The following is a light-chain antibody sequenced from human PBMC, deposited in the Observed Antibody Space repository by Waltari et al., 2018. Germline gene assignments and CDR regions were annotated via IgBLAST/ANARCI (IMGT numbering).Light chain of an antibody. V-gene: IGLV4-69*01. CDR2: VNSDGSH. J-gene: IGLJ3*02. CDR3: QTGGHGTWV. Sequence: QLVLTQSPSASASLGASIKLTCTLSSGHSSNVIAWLQQQPEKGPRFLMKVNSDGSHRKGDEIPDRFSGPSPGAEPYLSISSLQSEDEADYFCQTGGHGTWVFGGGTKLTVL. CDR1: SGHSSNV.